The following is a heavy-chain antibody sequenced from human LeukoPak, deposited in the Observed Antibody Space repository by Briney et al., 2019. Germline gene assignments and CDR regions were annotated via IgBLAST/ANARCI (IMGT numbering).Heavy chain of an antibody. CDR3: AKDLQDLGANYFDY. Sequence: GGSLRLSCAASGFTFSSYAMSWVRQAPGKGLEWVSAISGSGGSTCYADSVKGRFTIPRDNSKNTLYLQMNSLRAEDTAVYYCAKDLQDLGANYFDYWGQGTLVTVSS. D-gene: IGHD1-26*01. CDR2: ISGSGGST. CDR1: GFTFSSYA. V-gene: IGHV3-23*01. J-gene: IGHJ4*02.